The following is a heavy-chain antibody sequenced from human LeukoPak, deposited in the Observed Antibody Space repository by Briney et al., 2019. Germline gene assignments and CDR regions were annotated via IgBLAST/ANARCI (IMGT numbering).Heavy chain of an antibody. J-gene: IGHJ4*02. D-gene: IGHD5-24*01. CDR2: INSDGSST. CDR1: GFTFSSYW. V-gene: IGHV3-74*01. CDR3: ARDRDPRDGYNYLLDY. Sequence: GGSLRLSRAASGFTFSSYWMHWVRQAPGKGLVWVSRINSDGSSTSYADSVKGRFTISRDNAKNTLYLQMNSLRAEDTAVYYCARDRDPRDGYNYLLDYWGQGTLVTVSS.